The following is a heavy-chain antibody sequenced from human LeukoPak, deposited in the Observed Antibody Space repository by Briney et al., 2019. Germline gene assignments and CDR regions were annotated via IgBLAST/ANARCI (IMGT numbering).Heavy chain of an antibody. CDR3: AKDGAVYNWNDAFDI. J-gene: IGHJ3*02. Sequence: GGSLRLSCAASGFTFSSYAMSWVRQAPGKGLEWVSAISGSGGSTYYADSVKGRFTISRDNSKHTLYLQMNSLRAEDTAVYYCAKDGAVYNWNDAFDIWGQGTMVTVSS. CDR1: GFTFSSYA. CDR2: ISGSGGST. D-gene: IGHD1-20*01. V-gene: IGHV3-23*01.